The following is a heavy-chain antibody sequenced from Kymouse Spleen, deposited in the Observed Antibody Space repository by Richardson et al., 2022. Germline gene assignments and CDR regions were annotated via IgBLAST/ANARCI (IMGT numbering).Heavy chain of an antibody. Sequence: EVQLVESGGGLVQPGGSLKLSCAASGFTFSGSAMHWVRQASGKGLEWVGRIRSKANSYATAYAASVKGRFTISRDDSKNTAYLQMNSLKTEDTAVYYCTRRGITGTFDYWGQGTLVTVSS. V-gene: IGHV3-73*02. D-gene: IGHD1-7*01. J-gene: IGHJ4*02. CDR3: TRRGITGTFDY. CDR2: IRSKANSYAT. CDR1: GFTFSGSA.